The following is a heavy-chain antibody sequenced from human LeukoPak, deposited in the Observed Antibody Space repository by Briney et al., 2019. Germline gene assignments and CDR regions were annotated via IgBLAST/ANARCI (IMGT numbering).Heavy chain of an antibody. V-gene: IGHV4-4*02. J-gene: IGHJ6*02. CDR1: GGSISSRNW. D-gene: IGHD3-10*01. CDR2: IFHSGST. Sequence: PSGTLCLTCAVSGGSISSRNWWSWVRQPPGRGLEWIGEIFHSGSTKYNPSLKSRVTMSVDKSMNQFSLKVRSVSAADTAVYYCARVSLWFGESAYGMDVWGQGTTVTVSS. CDR3: ARVSLWFGESAYGMDV.